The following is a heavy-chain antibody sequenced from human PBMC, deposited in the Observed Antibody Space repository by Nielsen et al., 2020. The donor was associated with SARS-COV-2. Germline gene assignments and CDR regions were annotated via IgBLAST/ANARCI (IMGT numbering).Heavy chain of an antibody. D-gene: IGHD5-18*01. CDR2: ISWNSGSI. CDR1: GFTFDDYA. J-gene: IGHJ4*02. V-gene: IGHV3-9*01. CDR3: AVGYSYGGANY. Sequence: LKISCAASGFTFDDYAMHWVRQAPGKGLEWVSGISWNSGSIGYADSVKGRFTISRDNAKNSLYLQMNSLRAEDTALYYCAVGYSYGGANYWGQGTLVTVSS.